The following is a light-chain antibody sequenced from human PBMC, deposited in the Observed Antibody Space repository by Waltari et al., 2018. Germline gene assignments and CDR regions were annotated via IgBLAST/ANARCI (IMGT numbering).Light chain of an antibody. J-gene: IGKJ4*01. Sequence: EIVLTQSPATLSLSPGERATLSCRASQSVNNYLAWYQQKPDQAPSLLIYDASNRATGIPARFSGSGSGTDFTLTISSLEPEDFAVYYCQQRSNWPLTFGGGTKVEIK. CDR1: QSVNNY. V-gene: IGKV3-11*01. CDR2: DAS. CDR3: QQRSNWPLT.